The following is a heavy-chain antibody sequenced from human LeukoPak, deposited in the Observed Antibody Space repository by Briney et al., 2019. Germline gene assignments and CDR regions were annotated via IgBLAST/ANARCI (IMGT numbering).Heavy chain of an antibody. D-gene: IGHD2-2*02. J-gene: IGHJ4*02. CDR2: ISGSGGST. CDR1: GFTFSSYA. V-gene: IGHV3-23*01. Sequence: GGSLRLSCAASGFTFSSYAMSWFRQAPGKGLEWVSAISGSGGSTYYADSVKGRFTISRDNSKNTLYLQMNSLRAEDTAVYYCAKDRGGCSSTSCYNNYFDYWGQGTLVTVSS. CDR3: AKDRGGCSSTSCYNNYFDY.